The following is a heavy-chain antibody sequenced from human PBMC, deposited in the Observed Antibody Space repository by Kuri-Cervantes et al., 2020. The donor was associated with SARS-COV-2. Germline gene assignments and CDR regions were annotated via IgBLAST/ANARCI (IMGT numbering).Heavy chain of an antibody. CDR2: IYYSGST. CDR1: GGSISSYY. J-gene: IGHJ4*02. V-gene: IGHV4-59*01. CDR3: ARHYDFWTGYFPF. D-gene: IGHD3-3*01. Sequence: SETLSLTCTVSGGSISSYYWSWIRQPPGKGLEWIGYIYYSGSTNYNPSLKSRVTISVDTSKNQFSLEMTSVTAADTAIYYCARHYDFWTGYFPFWGQGILVTVSS.